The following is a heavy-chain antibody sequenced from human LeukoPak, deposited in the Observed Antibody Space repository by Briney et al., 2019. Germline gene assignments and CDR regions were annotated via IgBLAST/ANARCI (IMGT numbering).Heavy chain of an antibody. V-gene: IGHV4-39*01. D-gene: IGHD6-13*01. CDR3: ARADSSSCSYYYYYYTDV. J-gene: IGHJ6*03. CDR1: GGSISSSSYY. CDR2: NYYSGST. Sequence: SATLSLTCTVAGGSISSSSYYWGWIRQPPGKGLEWIGSNYYSGSTYYNPSLKSRVTISVDTSKNQFSLKLSSVTAVDTAVYYCARADSSSCSYYYYYYTDVCGKGTTVTVSS.